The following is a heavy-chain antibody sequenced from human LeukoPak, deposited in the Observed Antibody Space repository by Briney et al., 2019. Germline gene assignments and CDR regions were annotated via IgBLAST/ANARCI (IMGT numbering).Heavy chain of an antibody. J-gene: IGHJ3*02. CDR3: ARDRVPIRAVAGTDAFDI. CDR2: ISGSGGST. V-gene: IGHV3-23*01. D-gene: IGHD6-19*01. Sequence: GGSLRLSCAASGFTFSSYGMSWVRQAPGKGLEWVSAISGSGGSTYYADSVKGRFIISRDNSKDTLYVQMNSLRAEDTAVYYCARDRVPIRAVAGTDAFDIWGQGTMVTVSS. CDR1: GFTFSSYG.